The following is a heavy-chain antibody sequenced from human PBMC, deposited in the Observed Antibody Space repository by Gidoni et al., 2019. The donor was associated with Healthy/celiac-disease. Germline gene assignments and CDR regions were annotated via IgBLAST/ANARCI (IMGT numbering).Heavy chain of an antibody. J-gene: IGHJ5*02. V-gene: IGHV4-34*01. CDR2: INHSGST. D-gene: IGHD2-2*01. CDR1: GGSSSGYY. CDR3: ARVGRYCSRTSCYKNWFDP. Sequence: QVQLQQWGAGLLKPSETLSLTCAVYGGSSSGYYWSWIRQPPGKGLEWIGEINHSGSTNYNPSLKSRVTISVDTSKNQFSLKLSSVTAADTAVYYCARVGRYCSRTSCYKNWFDPWGQGTLVTVSS.